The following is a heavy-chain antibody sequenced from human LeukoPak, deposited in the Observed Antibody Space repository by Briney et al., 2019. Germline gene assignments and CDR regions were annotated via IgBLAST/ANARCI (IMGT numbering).Heavy chain of an antibody. CDR3: AKTTTGYSSGRYPGWPVDY. J-gene: IGHJ4*02. D-gene: IGHD6-19*01. V-gene: IGHV3-23*01. CDR2: ISGSGGGT. Sequence: GGSLRLSCAASGFTFSSYAVSWVRQAPGKGLEWVSAISGSGGGTYYADSVKGRFTISRDNSKSTLYLQMSSLSTEDTAVYYCAKTTTGYSSGRYPGWPVDYWGQGTLVSVSS. CDR1: GFTFSSYA.